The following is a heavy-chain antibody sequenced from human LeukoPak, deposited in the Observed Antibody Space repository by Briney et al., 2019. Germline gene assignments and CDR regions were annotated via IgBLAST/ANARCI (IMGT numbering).Heavy chain of an antibody. J-gene: IGHJ6*02. CDR3: ARALSRGGDFYYYGMDV. CDR1: GFTFSSYA. D-gene: IGHD3-10*01. Sequence: GGSLRLSCAASGFTFSSYAMHWVRQAPGKGLEWVAVISYDGSNKYYADSVKGRFTISRDNSKNTLYLQMNSLRAEDTAVYYCARALSRGGDFYYYGMDVWGQGTTVTVSS. CDR2: ISYDGSNK. V-gene: IGHV3-30*04.